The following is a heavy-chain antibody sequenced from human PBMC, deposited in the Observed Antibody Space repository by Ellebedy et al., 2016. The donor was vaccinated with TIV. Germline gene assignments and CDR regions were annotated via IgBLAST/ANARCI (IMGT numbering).Heavy chain of an antibody. D-gene: IGHD6-19*01. CDR3: ASTSFTVAGLFDF. CDR2: VSYSGST. J-gene: IGHJ3*01. CDR1: GGSITTYY. V-gene: IGHV4-59*01. Sequence: SETLSLXXTVSGGSITTYYWSWLRRPPGKALDWIGFVSYSGSTSYNPSFESRVTISVDTSKNLFSLNLNSVTAADTAVYFCASTSFTVAGLFDFWGQGTMVTVSS.